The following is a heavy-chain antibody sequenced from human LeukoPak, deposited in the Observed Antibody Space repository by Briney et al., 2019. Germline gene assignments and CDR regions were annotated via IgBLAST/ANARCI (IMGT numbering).Heavy chain of an antibody. CDR2: TVGSRPDT. V-gene: IGHV3-23*01. Sequence: PGGSLRLSCAASGFTFTNYAMSWVRQTPGKGLEWVAATVGSRPDTYHADSVKGRFTISRDNAKNSLYLQMNSLRAEDTALYYCAKDMNYGSGIGAFDIWGQGTMVTVSS. D-gene: IGHD3-10*01. J-gene: IGHJ3*02. CDR3: AKDMNYGSGIGAFDI. CDR1: GFTFTNYA.